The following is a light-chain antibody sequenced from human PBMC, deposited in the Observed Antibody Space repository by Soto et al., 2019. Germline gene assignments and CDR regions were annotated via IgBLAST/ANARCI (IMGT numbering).Light chain of an antibody. CDR2: SNN. CDR1: SSNIGSNT. J-gene: IGLJ2*01. CDR3: ATWDASLNAVV. V-gene: IGLV1-44*01. Sequence: QSALTQPPSASGTPGQRVTISCSGSSSNIGSNTVNWYQQLPRMAPKLLIYSNNQRPSGVPDRFSGSKSGTSASLAISGLQSEDEADYYCATWDASLNAVVFGGGTKLTVL.